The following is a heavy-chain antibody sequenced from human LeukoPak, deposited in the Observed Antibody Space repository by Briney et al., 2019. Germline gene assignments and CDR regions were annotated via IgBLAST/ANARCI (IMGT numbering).Heavy chain of an antibody. CDR2: IKKDGSDK. CDR3: TGGPRY. CDR1: GFTFSNYW. Sequence: GGSLRLTCAASGFTFSNYWMSWVRQAPGKGLEWVANIKKDGSDKYYVDSVKGRFTISRDNAKKSLFLQMNSLRAEDTAVYYCTGGPRYWGQGTLVTVSS. D-gene: IGHD2-15*01. V-gene: IGHV3-7*01. J-gene: IGHJ4*02.